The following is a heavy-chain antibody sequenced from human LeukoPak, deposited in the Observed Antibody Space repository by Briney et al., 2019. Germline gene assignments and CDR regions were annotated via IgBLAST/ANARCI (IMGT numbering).Heavy chain of an antibody. D-gene: IGHD1-20*01. CDR3: ARLTGTRYYYYYYMDV. CDR2: INHSGST. J-gene: IGHJ6*03. V-gene: IGHV4-34*01. Sequence: GSLRLSCAASGFTFSDYYMSWIRQPPGKGLEWIGEINHSGSTNYNPSLKSRVTISVDTSKNQFSLKLSSVTAADTAVYYCARLTGTRYYYYYYMDVWGKGTTVTISS. CDR1: GFTFSDYY.